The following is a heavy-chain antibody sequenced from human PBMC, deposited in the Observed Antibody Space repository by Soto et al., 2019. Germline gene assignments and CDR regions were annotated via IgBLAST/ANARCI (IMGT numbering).Heavy chain of an antibody. J-gene: IGHJ6*03. V-gene: IGHV3-15*01. Sequence: GGSLRLSCAASGFTFSNAWMSWVRQAPGKGLEWVGRIKSKTDGGTTDYAAPVKARFTISRNDSKNTLYLQMNSLKTEDTAVYYCNTDRGVVVAATPTYYYYYMDVWGKGTTVTVSS. CDR3: NTDRGVVVAATPTYYYYYMDV. CDR2: IKSKTDGGTT. CDR1: GFTFSNAW. D-gene: IGHD2-15*01.